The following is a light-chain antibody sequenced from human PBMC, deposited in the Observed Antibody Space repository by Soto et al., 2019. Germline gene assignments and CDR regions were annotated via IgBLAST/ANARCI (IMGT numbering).Light chain of an antibody. Sequence: DIVMTQSPATLSVSPGERATLSCRASQSVSSSLAWYQQKPGQAPRLLIYGASTIATGIPARFSGSGSGTELTLTISSMQSEDVAVYYCQQYHKWPPWTFGQGTKLEIK. CDR2: GAS. CDR3: QQYHKWPPWT. J-gene: IGKJ2*01. V-gene: IGKV3-15*01. CDR1: QSVSSS.